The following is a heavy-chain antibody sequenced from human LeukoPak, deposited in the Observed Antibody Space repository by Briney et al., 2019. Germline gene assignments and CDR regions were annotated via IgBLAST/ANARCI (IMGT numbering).Heavy chain of an antibody. CDR2: ISGSGGST. CDR1: GFTFSSYA. V-gene: IGHV3-23*01. D-gene: IGHD6-19*01. CDR3: AKGGRSRIAVAGTLIDY. Sequence: GGSLRLSCAASGFTFSSYAMSWVRQAPGKGLEWVSAISGSGGSTYYADSVKGRFTISRDNSKSTLYLQMNSLRAEDTAVYYCAKGGRSRIAVAGTLIDYWGQGTLVTVSS. J-gene: IGHJ4*02.